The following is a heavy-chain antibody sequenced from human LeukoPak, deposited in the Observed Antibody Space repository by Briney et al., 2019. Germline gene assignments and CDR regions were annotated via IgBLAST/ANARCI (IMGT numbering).Heavy chain of an antibody. D-gene: IGHD6-19*01. J-gene: IGHJ5*02. Sequence: GGSLRLSCEASGFIFNNYDMNWVRQAPGKGLEWVSSVSSSSTYILYADSVKGRFTISRDNAKNSLYLQMNSLRAEDTAVYYCAREEQWLVRNWFDPWGQGTLVTVSS. CDR1: GFIFNNYD. V-gene: IGHV3-21*01. CDR3: AREEQWLVRNWFDP. CDR2: VSSSSTYI.